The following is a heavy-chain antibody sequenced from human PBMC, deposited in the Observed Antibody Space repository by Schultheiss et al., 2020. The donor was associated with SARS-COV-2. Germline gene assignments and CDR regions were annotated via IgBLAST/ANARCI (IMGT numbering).Heavy chain of an antibody. V-gene: IGHV3-21*01. CDR3: ASHYELRYFDTPDY. CDR1: GFTFSSYS. Sequence: GGSLRLSCAASGFTFSSYSMNWVRQAPGKGLEWVSSISSSSSYIYYADSVKGRFTISRDNAKNSLYLQMNSLRAEDTAVYYCASHYELRYFDTPDYWGQGTLVTVSS. J-gene: IGHJ4*02. CDR2: ISSSSSYI. D-gene: IGHD3-9*01.